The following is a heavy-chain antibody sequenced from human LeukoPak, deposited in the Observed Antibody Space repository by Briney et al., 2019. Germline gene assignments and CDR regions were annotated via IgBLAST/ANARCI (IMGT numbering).Heavy chain of an antibody. CDR3: ARGAQLWGGEFDY. Sequence: EASVKVSCKASGYTFTGYYMHWVRQAPGQGLEWMGWINPNSGGTNYAQKFQGWVTMTRDTSISTAYMELSSLRSDDTAVYYCARGAQLWGGEFDYWGQGTLVTVSS. CDR1: GYTFTGYY. D-gene: IGHD5-18*01. J-gene: IGHJ4*02. V-gene: IGHV1-2*04. CDR2: INPNSGGT.